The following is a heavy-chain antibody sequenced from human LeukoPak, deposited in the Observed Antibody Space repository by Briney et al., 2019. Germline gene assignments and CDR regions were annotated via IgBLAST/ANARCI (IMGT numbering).Heavy chain of an antibody. CDR3: ARGPYYYYYYGMDV. V-gene: IGHV4-34*01. CDR1: GGSFSGYY. J-gene: IGHJ6*04. Sequence: SETLSLTCAVYGGSFSGYYWSWIRQPPGKGLEWIGEINHSGRTNYNPSLKSRVTISVDTSKNQFSLKLSSVTAADTAVYYCARGPYYYYYYGMDVWGEGTTVTVSS. CDR2: INHSGRT.